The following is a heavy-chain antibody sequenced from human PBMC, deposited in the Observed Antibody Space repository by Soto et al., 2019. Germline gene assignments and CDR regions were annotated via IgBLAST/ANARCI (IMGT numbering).Heavy chain of an antibody. CDR1: GGSISSGGYS. D-gene: IGHD5-18*01. V-gene: IGHV4-61*08. Sequence: SETLSLTCAVSGGSISSGGYSWSWIRQPPGEGLEWIGYIYYSGSTNYNPSLKSRVTISVDTSKNQFSLKLSSVTAADTAVYYCARRYGSSFDYWGPGTLVTVAS. J-gene: IGHJ4*02. CDR2: IYYSGST. CDR3: ARRYGSSFDY.